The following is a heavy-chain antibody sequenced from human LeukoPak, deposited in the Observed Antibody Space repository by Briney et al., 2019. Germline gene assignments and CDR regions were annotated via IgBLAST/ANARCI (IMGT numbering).Heavy chain of an antibody. V-gene: IGHV1-8*01. CDR1: GYTFTSYD. CDR3: AVTGYSSSWYGSYYYYGMDV. CDR2: MNPNSGNT. Sequence: ASVKVSCKASGYTFTSYDINWVRQATGQGLEWMGRMNPNSGNTGYAQKFQGRVTMTRNTSISTAYMELSSLRSEDTAVYYCAVTGYSSSWYGSYYYYGMDVWGQGTTVTVSS. J-gene: IGHJ6*02. D-gene: IGHD6-13*01.